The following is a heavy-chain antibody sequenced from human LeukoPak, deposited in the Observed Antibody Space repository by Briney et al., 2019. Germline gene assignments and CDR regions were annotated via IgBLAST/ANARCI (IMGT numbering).Heavy chain of an antibody. CDR3: ASGYAPGASDY. CDR2: LNPSVGST. Sequence: ASVKVSCKASGYTFTSYYMHWVRQAPGQGLEWVVILNPSVGSTTYAHKFQGRVTLTRDTATSTVYMYLSSLRSEDTAVYYCASGYAPGASDYWGQGTLVTVSS. D-gene: IGHD3-16*01. J-gene: IGHJ4*02. CDR1: GYTFTSYY. V-gene: IGHV1-46*01.